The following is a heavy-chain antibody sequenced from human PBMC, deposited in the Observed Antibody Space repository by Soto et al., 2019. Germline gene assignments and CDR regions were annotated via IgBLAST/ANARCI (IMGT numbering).Heavy chain of an antibody. J-gene: IGHJ4*02. V-gene: IGHV3-23*01. CDR2: ISGSGGST. Sequence: EVQLLESGGGLVQPGGSLRLSCAASGFTLSSYTMSWVRQAPGKGLEWVSAISGSGGSTYYADSVKGRFTISRDNSKNTLYLQMNSLRAEDTAVYYCAKRSIAAAGFDYWGQGTLVTVSS. D-gene: IGHD6-13*01. CDR1: GFTLSSYT. CDR3: AKRSIAAAGFDY.